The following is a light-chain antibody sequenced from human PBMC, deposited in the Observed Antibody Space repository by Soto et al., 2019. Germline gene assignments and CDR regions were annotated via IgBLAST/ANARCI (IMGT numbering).Light chain of an antibody. CDR3: YSYTRSGTYV. CDR1: SSDVGGYNY. V-gene: IGLV2-14*03. J-gene: IGLJ1*01. CDR2: DVS. Sequence: QSVLTQPASVSGSPGQSITISCTGSSSDVGGYNYVSWYQHLPGKAPELMIYDVSNRPSGVSNRFSGSKSGNTASLTISRLQAEDEADYYCYSYTRSGTYVFGTGTKVTVL.